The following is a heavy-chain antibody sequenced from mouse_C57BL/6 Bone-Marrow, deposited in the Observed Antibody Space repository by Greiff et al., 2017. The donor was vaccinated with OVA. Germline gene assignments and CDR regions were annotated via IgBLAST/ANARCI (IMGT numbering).Heavy chain of an antibody. V-gene: IGHV14-4*01. CDR1: GFNIKDDY. CDR3: TTYSNYYFDY. J-gene: IGHJ2*01. CDR2: IDPENGYT. Sequence: EVQLQQSGAELVRPGASVKLSCTASGFNIKDDYMHWVKQRPEQGLEWIGWIDPENGYTEYASKFQGKATITADTSSNTAYLQLSSLTSEDTAVYYCTTYSNYYFDYWGQGTTLTVSS. D-gene: IGHD2-5*01.